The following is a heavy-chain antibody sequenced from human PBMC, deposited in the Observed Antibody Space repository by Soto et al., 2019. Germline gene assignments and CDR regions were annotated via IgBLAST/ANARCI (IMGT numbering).Heavy chain of an antibody. CDR1: GFTVSSNY. CDR2: IYSGGST. D-gene: IGHD2-2*01. J-gene: IGHJ6*03. Sequence: EVQLVESGGGLVQPGGSLRLSCAASGFTVSSNYMSWVRQAPGKGLEWVSVIYSGGSTYYPDSVKGRFTISRHNSKNTLYLQMNSLRAEDTAVYYCARDQREPAALYYYYYYMDVWGKGTTVTVSS. CDR3: ARDQREPAALYYYYYYMDV. V-gene: IGHV3-53*04.